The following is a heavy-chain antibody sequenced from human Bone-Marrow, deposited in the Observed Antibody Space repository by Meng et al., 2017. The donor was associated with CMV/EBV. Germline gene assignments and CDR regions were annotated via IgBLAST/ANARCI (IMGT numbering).Heavy chain of an antibody. D-gene: IGHD2-15*01. V-gene: IGHV4-31*03. CDR2: IYYSENT. Sequence: SETLSLTCTVSGGSISSGGYYWNWIRQHPGKGLEWIGYIYYSENTNYNPSLKSRVTISVDTSKNQFSLKLSSVTAADTAVYYCARDGTVVAATDYWGQGTLVTVSS. CDR3: ARDGTVVAATDY. J-gene: IGHJ4*02. CDR1: GGSISSGGYY.